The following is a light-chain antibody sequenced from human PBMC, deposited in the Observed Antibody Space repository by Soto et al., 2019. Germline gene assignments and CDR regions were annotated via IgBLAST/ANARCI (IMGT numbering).Light chain of an antibody. CDR2: AAS. V-gene: IGKV1-8*01. Sequence: AIRMTQSPSSLSASTGDRVTITCRASQDISSYLAWYQQKPGKAPKFLIYAASTLQSGVPSRFSGSGSGTDFPLTISRLQSEDFATYYCQQYYSYPRTFGQGTKVEIK. CDR3: QQYYSYPRT. J-gene: IGKJ1*01. CDR1: QDISSY.